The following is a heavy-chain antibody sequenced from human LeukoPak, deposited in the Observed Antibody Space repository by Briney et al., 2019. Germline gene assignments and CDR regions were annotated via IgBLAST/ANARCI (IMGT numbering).Heavy chain of an antibody. CDR2: ISYDTINK. CDR3: ARDAGMITLYGMDV. J-gene: IGHJ6*02. Sequence: GGSLRLSCAASGSTFSYYAMHWVRQAPGKGLEWVAVISYDTINKFHADSVKGRFTISRENSKNTLYLQMNSLRAEDTAVYYCARDAGMITLYGMDVWGQGTTVTVSS. V-gene: IGHV3-30-3*01. D-gene: IGHD3-16*01. CDR1: GSTFSYYA.